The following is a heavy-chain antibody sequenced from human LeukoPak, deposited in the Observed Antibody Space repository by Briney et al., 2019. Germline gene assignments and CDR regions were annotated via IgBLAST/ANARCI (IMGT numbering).Heavy chain of an antibody. D-gene: IGHD5-24*01. Sequence: GGSLRLSCAGSGSAFSTYAMAWVRQAPGKGLEWVSLIFGNGGRTFYSDSVKGRFTISRDNSKNTLYLQMDSLRVEDTAIYYCAKDSIPDGYNSLDYWGQGTLVTVSS. V-gene: IGHV3-23*01. CDR1: GSAFSTYA. J-gene: IGHJ4*02. CDR2: IFGNGGRT. CDR3: AKDSIPDGYNSLDY.